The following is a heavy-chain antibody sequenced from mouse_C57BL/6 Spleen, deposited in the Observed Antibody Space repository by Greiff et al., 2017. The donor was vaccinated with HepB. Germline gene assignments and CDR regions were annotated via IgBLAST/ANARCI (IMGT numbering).Heavy chain of an antibody. Sequence: QVQLQQSGAELVRPGASVTLSCKASGYTFTDYEMHWVKQTPVHGLEWIGAIDPETGGTAYNQKFKGKAILTADKSSSTAYMELRSLTSEDSAVYYCARVGSSHYFDHWGQGTTLTVSS. J-gene: IGHJ2*01. CDR2: IDPETGGT. CDR1: GYTFTDYE. CDR3: ARVGSSHYFDH. D-gene: IGHD1-1*01. V-gene: IGHV1-15*01.